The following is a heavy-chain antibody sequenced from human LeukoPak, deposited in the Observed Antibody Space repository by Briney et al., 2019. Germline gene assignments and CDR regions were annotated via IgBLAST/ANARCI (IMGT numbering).Heavy chain of an antibody. Sequence: PGGSLRLSCAASGFTFSNAWMNWVRQAPGKGLEWVSSISSSSTYMYYADSVKGRFTISRDNAKNSLFLQMNSLRAEDTAVYYCVRRLIAVAGPLDYWGQGTLVTVSS. V-gene: IGHV3-21*01. CDR1: GFTFSNAW. CDR2: ISSSSTYM. CDR3: VRRLIAVAGPLDY. D-gene: IGHD6-19*01. J-gene: IGHJ4*02.